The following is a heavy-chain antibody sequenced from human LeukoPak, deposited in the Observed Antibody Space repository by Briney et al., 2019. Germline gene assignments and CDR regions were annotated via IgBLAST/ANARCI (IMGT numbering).Heavy chain of an antibody. D-gene: IGHD3-22*01. CDR2: IYYSGST. Sequence: PSETLSLTCTVSGGSISRSSYYWGWIRQPPGKGLEWIGRIYYSGSTYYNPSLKSRVTTSVDTSKNQFSLNLSSVTAADTAVYYCARSSEGRYYYDSSGFSYYYYYMDVWGKGTTVTISS. CDR1: GGSISRSSYY. J-gene: IGHJ6*03. V-gene: IGHV4-39*01. CDR3: ARSSEGRYYYDSSGFSYYYYYMDV.